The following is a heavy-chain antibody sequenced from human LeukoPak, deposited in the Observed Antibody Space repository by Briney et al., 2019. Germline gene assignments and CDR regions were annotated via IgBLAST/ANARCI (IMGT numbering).Heavy chain of an antibody. V-gene: IGHV4-59*01. CDR3: ARAGSYRLTTTL. CDR2: ISYSGSP. D-gene: IGHD4-17*01. Sequence: SETLSLTCTVSGGSISPYYWSWIRQPPGKGLEWLGYISYSGSPSFNPSLKSRVTISVDTSTNQFSLALTSVTAADTAVYYCARAGSYRLTTTLWGQGTLVTVSS. CDR1: GGSISPYY. J-gene: IGHJ4*02.